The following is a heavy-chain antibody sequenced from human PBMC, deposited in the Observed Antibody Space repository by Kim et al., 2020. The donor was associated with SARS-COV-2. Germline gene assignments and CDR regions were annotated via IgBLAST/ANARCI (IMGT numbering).Heavy chain of an antibody. CDR3: ARGKCGGDCYSVRWFDP. V-gene: IGHV4-34*01. J-gene: IGHJ5*02. Sequence: SETLSLTCAVYGGSFSGYYWSWIRQPPGKGLEWIGEINHSGSTNYNPSLKSRVTISVDTSKNQFSLKLSSVTAADTAVYYCARGKCGGDCYSVRWFDPWGQGTLVTVSS. CDR2: INHSGST. CDR1: GGSFSGYY. D-gene: IGHD2-21*02.